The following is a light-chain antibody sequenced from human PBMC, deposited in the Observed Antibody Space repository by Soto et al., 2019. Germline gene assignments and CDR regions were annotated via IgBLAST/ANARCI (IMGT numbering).Light chain of an antibody. Sequence: NFMLTQPHSVSESPGKTVTISCTRSSGSIASIYVQWYQQRPGSAPTTVIYEDNQRPSGVPDRFSGSIDSSSNSASLTISGLKTEDEADYYCQSYDSSNRGVFGGGTKVTVL. J-gene: IGLJ3*02. CDR2: EDN. CDR3: QSYDSSNRGV. V-gene: IGLV6-57*03. CDR1: SGSIASIY.